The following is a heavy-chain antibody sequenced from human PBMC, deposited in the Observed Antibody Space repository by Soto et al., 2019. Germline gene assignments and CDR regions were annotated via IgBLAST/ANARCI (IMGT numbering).Heavy chain of an antibody. V-gene: IGHV1-18*01. CDR1: GYTFTSYG. J-gene: IGHJ6*02. D-gene: IGHD3-10*01. CDR3: ARDKLWFGELWTYYYYGMDF. Sequence: ASVKVSCKASGYTFTSYGISWVRQAPGQGLEWMGWISAYNGNTNYAQKLQGRVTMTTDTSTSTAYMELRSLRSDDTAVYYCARDKLWFGELWTYYYYGMDFWGQGTTVTVSS. CDR2: ISAYNGNT.